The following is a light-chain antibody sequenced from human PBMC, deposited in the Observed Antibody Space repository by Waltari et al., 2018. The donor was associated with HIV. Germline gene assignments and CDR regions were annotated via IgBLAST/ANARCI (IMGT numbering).Light chain of an antibody. CDR1: SPNLGATSD. V-gene: IGLV1-40*01. J-gene: IGLJ3*02. Sequence: QSVLPQPPSVSGAPGQRVPIPCTGSSPNLGATSDVHWYQQHPGRAPKLLIYNVNKRPSGVPDRFSGSKSGTSASLAITGLQAEDEADYYCQSYDSGLRMFGGGTKLTVL. CDR3: QSYDSGLRM. CDR2: NVN.